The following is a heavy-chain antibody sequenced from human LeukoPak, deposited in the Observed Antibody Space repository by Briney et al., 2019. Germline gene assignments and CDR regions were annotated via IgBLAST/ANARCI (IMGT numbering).Heavy chain of an antibody. Sequence: SVKVSCKASGGTFSSYAISWVRQAPGQGLEWMGGIIPIFGTANYAQKFQGRVTITADESTSTAYMELSSLRSEDTAVYYCARDRLSVSPGQRMIWFDPWGQGTLVTVSS. V-gene: IGHV1-69*01. CDR3: ARDRLSVSPGQRMIWFDP. D-gene: IGHD1-1*01. CDR2: IIPIFGTA. J-gene: IGHJ5*02. CDR1: GGTFSSYA.